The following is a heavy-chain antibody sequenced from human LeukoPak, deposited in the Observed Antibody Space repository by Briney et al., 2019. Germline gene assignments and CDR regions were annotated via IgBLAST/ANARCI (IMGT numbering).Heavy chain of an antibody. CDR1: GFTFSSYA. Sequence: GRSLRLSCAASGFTFSSYAMHWVRQAPGKGLEWVAVISYDGSNKYYADSVKGRFTISRDNAKNSLYLQMNSLRAEDTAVYYCARVGYYYGMDVWGQGTTVTVSS. J-gene: IGHJ6*02. CDR3: ARVGYYYGMDV. V-gene: IGHV3-30-3*01. CDR2: ISYDGSNK.